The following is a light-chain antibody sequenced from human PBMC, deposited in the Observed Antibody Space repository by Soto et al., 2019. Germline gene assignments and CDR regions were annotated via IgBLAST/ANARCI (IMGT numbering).Light chain of an antibody. Sequence: EIELTQSPATLSLSPGERATLSCRASQGVSSYLARYQQKPGQAPRLLIYDASNRATGIPARFSGSGPGTDFTLTISSLEPEDFAVYYCQQRSNWHRAFGPGTKVDIK. CDR2: DAS. J-gene: IGKJ3*01. V-gene: IGKV3D-11*01. CDR1: QGVSSY. CDR3: QQRSNWHRA.